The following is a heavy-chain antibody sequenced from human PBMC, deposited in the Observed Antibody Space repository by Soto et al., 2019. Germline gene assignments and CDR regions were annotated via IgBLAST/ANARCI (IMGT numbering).Heavy chain of an antibody. V-gene: IGHV2-5*02. D-gene: IGHD3-10*01. CDR2: IYWDDDK. CDR3: ARGGWTTYYSPFFDY. CDR1: GFSLSSSGVG. Sequence: QITLKESGPTLVRPTQTLTLTCTFSGFSLSSSGVGVGWIRQPPGKALEWLALIYWDDDKRYSPSLKSMLTITKDTSKNQVVLTLTKLDTVDTATYYCARGGWTTYYSPFFDYWGQGTLVTVSS. J-gene: IGHJ4*02.